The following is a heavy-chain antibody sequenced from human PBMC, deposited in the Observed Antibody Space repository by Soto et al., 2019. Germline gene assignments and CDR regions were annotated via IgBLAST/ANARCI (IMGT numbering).Heavy chain of an antibody. D-gene: IGHD6-19*01. CDR2: ISAYNGNT. CDR3: ARVRCISVGGPRESNDY. CDR1: FYTFSSSG. V-gene: IGHV1-18*01. J-gene: IGHJ4*02. Sequence: GKVSCKASFYTFSSSGRRSVQQYPGQGLEWMGWISAYNGNTNYAQKLQGRVTMTTDTSTSTAYMELRSVRSGVTGVYYCARVRCISVGGPRESNDYCAQVTLVPVSS.